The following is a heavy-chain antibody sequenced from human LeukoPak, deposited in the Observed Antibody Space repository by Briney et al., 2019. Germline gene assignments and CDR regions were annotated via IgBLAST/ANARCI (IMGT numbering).Heavy chain of an antibody. CDR2: ISGSGGST. Sequence: GGSLRLSCTASGFTFRSYWMHWVRQIPGKGLEWVSAISGSGGSTYYADSVKGRFTISRDNSKNTLYLQMNSLRAEDTAVYYCAKKGGRDGYSDAFDIWGQGTMVTVSS. V-gene: IGHV3-23*01. CDR1: GFTFRSYW. CDR3: AKKGGRDGYSDAFDI. D-gene: IGHD5-24*01. J-gene: IGHJ3*02.